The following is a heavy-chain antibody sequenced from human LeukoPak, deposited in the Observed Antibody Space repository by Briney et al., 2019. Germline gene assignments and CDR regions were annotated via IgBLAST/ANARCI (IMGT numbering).Heavy chain of an antibody. CDR3: AREGYSYGLTEDFDI. Sequence: SGTLSLTCAVSGGSISSSNWWSWVRQPPGKWLEWIGEIYHSGSTNYNPSLKSRVTISVDKSKNQFSLKLSSVTAADTAVYYCAREGYSYGLTEDFDIWGQGTMVTVSS. CDR1: GGSISSSNW. D-gene: IGHD5-18*01. J-gene: IGHJ3*02. V-gene: IGHV4-4*02. CDR2: IYHSGST.